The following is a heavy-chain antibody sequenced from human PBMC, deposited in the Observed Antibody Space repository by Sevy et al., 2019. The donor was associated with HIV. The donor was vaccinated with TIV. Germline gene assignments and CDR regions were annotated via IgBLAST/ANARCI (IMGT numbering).Heavy chain of an antibody. CDR3: ARDLPPSATTVAHFDC. J-gene: IGHJ4*02. CDR1: GFTFSSYE. V-gene: IGHV3-48*03. Sequence: GGSLRPSCAASGFTFSSYEMNWVRQAPGKGLEWVSYISNSGTTISYSDSVKGRFTISRDNARNSLYLQMNSLRAEDTAVYYCARDLPPSATTVAHFDCWGQGTLVTVSS. D-gene: IGHD4-17*01. CDR2: ISNSGTTI.